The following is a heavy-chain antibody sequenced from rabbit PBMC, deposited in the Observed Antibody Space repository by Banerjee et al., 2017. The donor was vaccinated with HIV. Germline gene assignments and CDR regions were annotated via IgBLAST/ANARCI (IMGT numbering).Heavy chain of an antibody. V-gene: IGHV1S40*01. CDR3: ASSPSGAVYDWFDL. Sequence: QSLEESGGGLVQPEGSLTLTCTASGFTISSSYYMCWIRQAPGKGLEWIACIYTGSSGSTYYASWAKGRFTISKTSSTTVTLQMTSLTAADTATYFCASSPSGAVYDWFDLWGPGTLVTVS. CDR2: IYTGSSGST. J-gene: IGHJ5*01. D-gene: IGHD1-1*01. CDR1: GFTISSSYY.